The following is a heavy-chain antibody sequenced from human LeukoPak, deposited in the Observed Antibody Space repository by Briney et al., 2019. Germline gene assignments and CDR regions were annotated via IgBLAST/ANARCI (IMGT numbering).Heavy chain of an antibody. V-gene: IGHV4-34*01. Sequence: PSETLSLTCAVSGGSFTDYYWSWIRQPPGKGLEWIGEIDHSGSTNYNPSLKSRVTMSVDTSKNQFSLKLSSVTAADTAVYYCARRSTLGASRAQDYWGQGTLVTVSS. D-gene: IGHD5/OR15-5a*01. CDR2: IDHSGST. CDR1: GGSFTDYY. CDR3: ARRSTLGASRAQDY. J-gene: IGHJ4*02.